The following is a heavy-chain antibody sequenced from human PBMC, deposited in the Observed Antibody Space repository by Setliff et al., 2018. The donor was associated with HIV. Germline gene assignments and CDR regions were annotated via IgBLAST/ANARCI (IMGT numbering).Heavy chain of an antibody. J-gene: IGHJ5*01. Sequence: GGSLRLSCAASGFSLSSFEMNWVRQAPGKGLEWLSYISSSESAIYYADSVKGRFTISRDNAKNSLYLQMNSLRVEDTAVYYCARDRRASGSYSYFDSWGQGTLVTVSS. V-gene: IGHV3-48*03. D-gene: IGHD3-10*01. CDR2: ISSSESAI. CDR3: ARDRRASGSYSYFDS. CDR1: GFSLSSFE.